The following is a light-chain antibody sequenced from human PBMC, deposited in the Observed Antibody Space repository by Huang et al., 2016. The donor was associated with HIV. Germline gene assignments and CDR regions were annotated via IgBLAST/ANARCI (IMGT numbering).Light chain of an antibody. J-gene: IGKJ2*01. Sequence: VLTQFPLSLPVTLGQPASISCRSTQILVYSDGNTYLNWFHQRPGQSPMRLIDRVSNRDSGVPDRFSGTMSGTDFTLRITSVESEDVGVYYCMQATHWPYTFGQGTKLEIK. CDR2: RVS. CDR1: QILVYSDGNTY. CDR3: MQATHWPYT. V-gene: IGKV2-30*01.